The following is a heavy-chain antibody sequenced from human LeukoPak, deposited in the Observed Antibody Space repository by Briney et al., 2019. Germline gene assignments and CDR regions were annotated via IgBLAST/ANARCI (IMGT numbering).Heavy chain of an antibody. CDR3: AKAYDIVATIGDY. J-gene: IGHJ4*02. CDR1: GFTFSSYG. D-gene: IGHD5-12*01. CDR2: ISGSGGST. V-gene: IGHV3-23*01. Sequence: PGGSLRLSCAASGFTFSSYGMSWVRQAPGKGPEWVSAISGSGGSTYYADSVKGRFTIPRDNSKNTLYLQMSSLRAEDTAVYYCAKAYDIVATIGDYWGQGTLVTVSS.